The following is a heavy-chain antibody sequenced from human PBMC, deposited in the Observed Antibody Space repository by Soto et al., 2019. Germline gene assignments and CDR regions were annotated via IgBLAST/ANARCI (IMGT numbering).Heavy chain of an antibody. CDR3: AAGGCRPRDY. Sequence: QLQLQESGPGLVKPSQTLSLTCAVSGGSISSGGYSWSWIRQPPGKGLEGIGYIDHSGSTYYNRSPNCRVTIQGGVSKNQHSSKLSSLTAADTVVYYCAAGGCRPRDYWGQGTLVT. CDR1: GGSISSGGYS. D-gene: IGHD3-10*01. J-gene: IGHJ4*02. V-gene: IGHV4-30-2*01. CDR2: IDHSGST.